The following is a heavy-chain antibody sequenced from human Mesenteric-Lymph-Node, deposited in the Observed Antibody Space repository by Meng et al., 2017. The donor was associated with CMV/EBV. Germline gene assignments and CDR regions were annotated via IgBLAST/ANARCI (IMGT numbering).Heavy chain of an antibody. J-gene: IGHJ6*02. D-gene: IGHD3-3*01. Sequence: SETLSLTCTVSGGSITSSSYYWGWIRQPPGTGLEWIGYIYSSGSTYYNPSLKSRVTISVDPSKNQFSLTLSSVTAADTAVYYCAREEYDFWSGSFAMPLASPYDMDVWGQGTTVTVSS. V-gene: IGHV4-30-4*08. CDR2: IYSSGST. CDR3: AREEYDFWSGSFAMPLASPYDMDV. CDR1: GGSITSSSYY.